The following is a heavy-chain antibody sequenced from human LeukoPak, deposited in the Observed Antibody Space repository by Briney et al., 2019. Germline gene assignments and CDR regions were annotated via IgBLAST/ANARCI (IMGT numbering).Heavy chain of an antibody. Sequence: PGGSLRLSCSASGFTFTSYAMHWVRQAPGKGLEYVSAISSTGGSTYYADSVKGRLTISRDNSKNTLYLQMSSLRVEDTAVYYCVKGPVAEVRFYWYFDLWGRGTLVTVSS. J-gene: IGHJ2*01. V-gene: IGHV3-64D*06. CDR3: VKGPVAEVRFYWYFDL. CDR1: GFTFTSYA. CDR2: ISSTGGST. D-gene: IGHD6-19*01.